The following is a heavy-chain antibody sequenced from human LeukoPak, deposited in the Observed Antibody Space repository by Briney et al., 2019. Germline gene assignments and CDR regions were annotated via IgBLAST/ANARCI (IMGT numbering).Heavy chain of an antibody. CDR1: GGSISSYY. CDR2: IYYSGST. J-gene: IGHJ4*02. D-gene: IGHD3-10*01. Sequence: PSETLSLTCTVSGGSISSYYWSWIRQPPGKGLEWIGYIYYSGSTNYNPSLKSRVTMSVDASKNQFSLKLSSVTAADTAVYYCAREYGAFDYWGQGTLATVSS. V-gene: IGHV4-59*12. CDR3: AREYGAFDY.